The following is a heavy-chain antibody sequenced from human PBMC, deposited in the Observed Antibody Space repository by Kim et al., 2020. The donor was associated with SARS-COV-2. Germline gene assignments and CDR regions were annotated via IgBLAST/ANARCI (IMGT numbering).Heavy chain of an antibody. CDR2: ISGGGDTT. Sequence: GGSLRLSCLASGFTFSNHGMSWVRQAPGKGLEWVSGISGGGDTTSYADSVKGRFIISRDNSKNTLYLQMSSLRVEDTAIYYCANPRRPDFWGQGTLVTVS. D-gene: IGHD6-25*01. J-gene: IGHJ4*02. CDR3: ANPRRPDF. V-gene: IGHV3-23*01. CDR1: GFTFSNHG.